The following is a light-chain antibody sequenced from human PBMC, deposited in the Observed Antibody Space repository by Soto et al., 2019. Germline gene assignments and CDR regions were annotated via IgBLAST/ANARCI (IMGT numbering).Light chain of an antibody. V-gene: IGKV3-20*01. J-gene: IGKJ4*01. CDR3: QQYGSSPFT. CDR1: QSVSSSY. Sequence: EIVLTQSPGTLSLSPGESATLSCRASQSVSSSYLAWYQQKPGQAPRLLIYGASSRATGIPDRFSGSGSGTDFTLTISRLEPEDFAVYYCQQYGSSPFTFGGGTKVEIK. CDR2: GAS.